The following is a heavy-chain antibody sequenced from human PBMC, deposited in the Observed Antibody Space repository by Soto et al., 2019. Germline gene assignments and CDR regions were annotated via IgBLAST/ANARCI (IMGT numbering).Heavy chain of an antibody. CDR3: ARGWGALFDY. Sequence: QVQLQQWGAGLLKPSETLSLTCAVYGGSFSGYYWNWIRQPPGKGLEWIGEINHSGSTNYNPSLKSRVTISVDTSKNQFSLKLSSVTAAATAVYYCARGWGALFDYWGQGALVTVSS. CDR2: INHSGST. J-gene: IGHJ4*02. CDR1: GGSFSGYY. V-gene: IGHV4-34*01. D-gene: IGHD7-27*01.